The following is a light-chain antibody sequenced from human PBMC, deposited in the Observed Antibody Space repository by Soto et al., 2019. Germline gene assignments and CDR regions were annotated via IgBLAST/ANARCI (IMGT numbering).Light chain of an antibody. CDR3: QQYGSSPQT. CDR1: QSVRSSY. CDR2: GAS. J-gene: IGKJ1*01. V-gene: IGKV3-20*01. Sequence: IVLTQSPGTLSLSPGERATLSCRASQSVRSSYLAWYQQKPGQAPRLLIYGASSRATGIPDRFSGSGSGTDFTLTIIRLEPEDFAVYYCQQYGSSPQTFGQGTKVDIK.